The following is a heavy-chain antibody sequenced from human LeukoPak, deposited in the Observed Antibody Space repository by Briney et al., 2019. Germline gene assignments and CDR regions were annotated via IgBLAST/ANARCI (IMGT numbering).Heavy chain of an antibody. CDR3: ARHGRSGHSDAFDV. J-gene: IGHJ3*01. D-gene: IGHD6-25*01. CDR1: GGSINSYY. V-gene: IGHV4-59*08. CDR2: LYSRGST. Sequence: KPSETLSLTCSVSGGSINSYYWSWIRQPPGKGLEWIGFLYSRGSTNYTPSLKSRVTISVDTSKNQFSLKLSSATAADTAVYYCARHGRSGHSDAFDVWGQGTKVTVSS.